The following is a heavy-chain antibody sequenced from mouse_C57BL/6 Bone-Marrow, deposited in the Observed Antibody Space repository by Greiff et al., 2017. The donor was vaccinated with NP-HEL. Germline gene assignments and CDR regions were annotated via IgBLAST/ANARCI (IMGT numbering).Heavy chain of an antibody. D-gene: IGHD1-1*01. CDR1: GFTFSSYA. V-gene: IGHV5-4*03. Sequence: EVKLVESGGGLVKPGGSLKLSCAASGFTFSSYAMSWVRQTPEKRLEWVATISDGGSYTYYPDNVKGRFTISRDNAKNHLYLKMSHLKSEDTAMYYCGRVPYYYGRSYAMDYWDQGNSVTVSS. CDR2: ISDGGSYT. CDR3: GRVPYYYGRSYAMDY. J-gene: IGHJ4*01.